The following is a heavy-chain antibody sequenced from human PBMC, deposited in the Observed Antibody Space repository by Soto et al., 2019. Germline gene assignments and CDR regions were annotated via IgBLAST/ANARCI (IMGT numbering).Heavy chain of an antibody. CDR2: IYYSGST. CDR3: ARGPVVTPFVDY. J-gene: IGHJ4*02. Sequence: TLSLTCTVSGGSVTSGNYYWSWIRQPPGKGLEWIGHIYYSGSTNYNPSLKSRVTISVDASKNQFSLKLSSVTAADTAIYYCARGPVVTPFVDYWGQGTLVTVSS. CDR1: GGSVTSGNYY. V-gene: IGHV4-61*01. D-gene: IGHD2-21*02.